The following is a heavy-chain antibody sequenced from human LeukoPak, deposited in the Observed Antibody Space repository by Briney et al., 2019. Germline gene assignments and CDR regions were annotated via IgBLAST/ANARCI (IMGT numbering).Heavy chain of an antibody. D-gene: IGHD6-19*01. CDR3: AKKGCYYYIEV. J-gene: IGHJ6*03. CDR2: IYHSGST. V-gene: IGHV4-39*07. CDR1: GGSVSSSSYY. Sequence: PSETLSLTCTVSGGSVSSSSYYWAWIRQPPGKGLEWIGSIYHSGSTYYNPSLKSRVTISVDTSKNQFSLKLTSVNDADKAVYHCAKKGCYYYIEVWGTGTTVSVS.